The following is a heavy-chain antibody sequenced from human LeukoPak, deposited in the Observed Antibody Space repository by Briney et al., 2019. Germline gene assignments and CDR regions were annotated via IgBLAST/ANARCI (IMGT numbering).Heavy chain of an antibody. CDR2: ISAYNGNT. D-gene: IGHD4-17*01. V-gene: IGHV1-18*01. CDR3: ARDLDGYGYYGYFDY. Sequence: GASVKVSCKASGYTFTSYVISWVRQAPAQGLDWMGWISAYNGNTNYAQKLQGRVTMTTDTSTSTAYMELRSLRSDDTAVYYCARDLDGYGYYGYFDYWGQGTLVTVSS. CDR1: GYTFTSYV. J-gene: IGHJ4*02.